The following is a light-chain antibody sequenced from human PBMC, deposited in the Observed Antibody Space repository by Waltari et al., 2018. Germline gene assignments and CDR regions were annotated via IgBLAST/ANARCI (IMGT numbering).Light chain of an antibody. CDR2: EVS. CDR1: SNDVGAYNY. Sequence: QSALTQPASVSGSPGQSITISCTGTSNDVGAYNYVSWYQQHPGKAPKLMIYEVSNLPSGVSSRFSGSKSGNTASLTISGLQAEDEADYYCNSYTSTSTRVVFGGGTKLTVL. V-gene: IGLV2-14*01. J-gene: IGLJ3*02. CDR3: NSYTSTSTRVV.